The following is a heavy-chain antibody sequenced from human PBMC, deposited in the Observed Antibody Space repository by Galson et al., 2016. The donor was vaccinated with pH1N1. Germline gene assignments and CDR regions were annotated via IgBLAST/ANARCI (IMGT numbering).Heavy chain of an antibody. CDR1: GYTFTDYY. J-gene: IGHJ4*02. CDR2: INPNSDVT. V-gene: IGHV1-2*02. CDR3: ARDSEGGIPVHY. D-gene: IGHD1-26*01. Sequence: SVKVSCKASGYTFTDYYIHWVRQAPGKGLEWMGWINPNSDVTKYAQKFQDRVTMTRDTSINTAYMELSGLTSCDTAVYYVARDSEGGIPVHYWGQGTLVTLSS.